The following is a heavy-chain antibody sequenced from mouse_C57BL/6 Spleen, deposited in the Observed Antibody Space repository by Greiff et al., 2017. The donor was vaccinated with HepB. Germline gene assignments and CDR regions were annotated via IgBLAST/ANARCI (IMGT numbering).Heavy chain of an antibody. CDR2: GQGLEWIG. J-gene: IGHJ3*01. CDR1: YTFSRRVH. D-gene: IGHD2-4*01. Sequence: VKVVESGPELARPWASAKISCQAFYTFSRRVHFAIRDTNYWMQWVKQRPGQGLEWIGAIYPGNGDTSYNQKVKGKATLTADKSSSTAYMQLSSLTSEDSAVYYCAYGNYDYDGRFAYWGQGTLVTVSA. CDR3: SEDSAVYYCAYGNYDYDGRFAY. V-gene: IGHV1-87*01.